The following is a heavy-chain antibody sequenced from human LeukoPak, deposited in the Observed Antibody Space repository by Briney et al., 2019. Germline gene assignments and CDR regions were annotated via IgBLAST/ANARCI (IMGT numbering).Heavy chain of an antibody. V-gene: IGHV4-4*07. CDR2: IYTSGST. Sequence: SETLSLTCTVSGGSISSYDWSWIRQPAGKGLEWIGRIYTSGSTNYNPSLKSRVTMSVDTSKNQFSLKLSSVTAADTAVYYCARDLALGYCSSTSCPNYYYYYMDVWGKGTTVTVSS. D-gene: IGHD2-2*01. CDR3: ARDLALGYCSSTSCPNYYYYYMDV. J-gene: IGHJ6*03. CDR1: GGSISSYD.